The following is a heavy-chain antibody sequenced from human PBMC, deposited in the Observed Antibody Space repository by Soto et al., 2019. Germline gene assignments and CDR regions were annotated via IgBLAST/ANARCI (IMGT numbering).Heavy chain of an antibody. CDR2: IIPIFGTA. CDR1: GGTFSSYA. Sequence: GASVKVFCKASGGTFSSYAISWVRQAPGQVLEWMGGIIPIFGTANYAQKFQGRVTITADKSTSTAYMELSSLRSEDTAVYYCARGRIAAAAYNWFDPWGQGTLVTVSS. CDR3: ARGRIAAAAYNWFDP. J-gene: IGHJ5*02. V-gene: IGHV1-69*06. D-gene: IGHD6-13*01.